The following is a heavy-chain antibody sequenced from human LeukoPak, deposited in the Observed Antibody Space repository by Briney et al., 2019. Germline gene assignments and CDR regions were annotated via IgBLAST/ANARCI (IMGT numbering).Heavy chain of an antibody. D-gene: IGHD2-15*01. J-gene: IGHJ6*03. CDR2: IQYAESNK. Sequence: GGSLRLSCAASGFTFSSYGMHWVRQAPGKGLEWVAFIQYAESNKYYAASVKGRFTISRDDSKNTLFLQMNGLSAEDTAVYYCAKIPRGGYMDVWGKGTTVTVSS. CDR3: AKIPRGGYMDV. CDR1: GFTFSSYG. V-gene: IGHV3-30*02.